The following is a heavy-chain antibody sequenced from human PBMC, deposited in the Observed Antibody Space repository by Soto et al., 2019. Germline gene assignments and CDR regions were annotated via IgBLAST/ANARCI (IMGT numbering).Heavy chain of an antibody. J-gene: IGHJ3*02. V-gene: IGHV3-23*01. CDR3: ATGLWDETGAFDI. CDR2: ISGSGGST. D-gene: IGHD3-10*01. Sequence: EVQLLESGGGLVQPGGSLRLSCAASGFTFSSYAMSWVRQAPGKGLEWVSGISGSGGSTYYADSVKGRFTISRDNSKNTLYLQMNSLRAEDTAVYYCATGLWDETGAFDIWGQGTMVTVSS. CDR1: GFTFSSYA.